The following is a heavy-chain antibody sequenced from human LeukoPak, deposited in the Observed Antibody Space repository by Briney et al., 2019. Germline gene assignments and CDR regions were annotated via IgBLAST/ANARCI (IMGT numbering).Heavy chain of an antibody. D-gene: IGHD3-3*01. CDR3: ARSAYDSGTPDY. V-gene: IGHV4-59*01. Sequence: PSETLSLTCTVPGGSISNYYWIWIRQPPGKGLEWIGYIYYSGTTNYNPSLKARVTISIDTSKNQFSLNLSSVTAADTAVYYCARSAYDSGTPDYWGQGTLVTVSS. CDR1: GGSISNYY. J-gene: IGHJ4*02. CDR2: IYYSGTT.